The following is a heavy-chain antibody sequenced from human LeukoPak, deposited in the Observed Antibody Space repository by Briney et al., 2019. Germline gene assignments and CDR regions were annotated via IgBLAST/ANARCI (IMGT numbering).Heavy chain of an antibody. CDR1: GVSMSSGAFY. D-gene: IGHD4-17*01. V-gene: IGHV4-30-4*08. CDR3: ARAFPFDDYGDPDAFDI. J-gene: IGHJ3*02. Sequence: SQTLSLTCTVSGVSMSSGAFYWSWIRQHPGKGLEWIGNIYYSGSTYYNPSLKSRVTISVDRSKNQFSLKLTSVNAADTAVYYCARAFPFDDYGDPDAFDIWGQGTMVTVSS. CDR2: IYYSGST.